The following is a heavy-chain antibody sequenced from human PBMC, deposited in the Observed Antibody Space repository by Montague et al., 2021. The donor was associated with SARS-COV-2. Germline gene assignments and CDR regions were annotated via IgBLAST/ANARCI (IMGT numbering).Heavy chain of an antibody. D-gene: IGHD6-13*01. V-gene: IGHV6-1*01. CDR3: ARSVGASSSSWPLPPHFDY. Sequence: CPISGDSVSSNSAAWNWIRQSPSRGLEWLGSTYYRPKWYNDYALSVKSRITINPNTSKNQFSLQLNSVTPEDTAVYYCARSVGASSSSWPLPPHFDYWGQGTLVTVSS. CDR2: TYYRPKWYN. CDR1: GDSVSSNSAA. J-gene: IGHJ4*02.